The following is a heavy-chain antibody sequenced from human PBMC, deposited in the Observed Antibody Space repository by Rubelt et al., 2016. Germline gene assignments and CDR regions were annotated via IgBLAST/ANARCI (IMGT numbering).Heavy chain of an antibody. V-gene: IGHV4-39*01. J-gene: IGHJ6*02. D-gene: IGHD5-18*01. CDR2: IYYSGST. CDR3: ARRGYSYGSHYYYYGMDV. Sequence: GKGLEWIGYIYYSGSTYYNPSLKSRVTISVDTSKNQFSLKLSSVTAADTAVYYCARRGYSYGSHYYYYGMDVWGQGTTVTVSS.